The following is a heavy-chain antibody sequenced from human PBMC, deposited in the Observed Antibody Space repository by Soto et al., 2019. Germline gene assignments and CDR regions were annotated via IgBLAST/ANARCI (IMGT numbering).Heavy chain of an antibody. CDR3: ARAPYYYDSSGYPRAPFY. D-gene: IGHD3-22*01. J-gene: IGHJ4*02. CDR1: VFTCSSYG. Sequence: WWSLRLSCSASVFTCSSYGMHWFRQAPGKGLEWVAVIWYDGSNKYYADSVKGRFTISRDNSKNTLYLQMNSLRAEDTAVYYCARAPYYYDSSGYPRAPFYWGQGTLVTVSS. V-gene: IGHV3-33*01. CDR2: IWYDGSNK.